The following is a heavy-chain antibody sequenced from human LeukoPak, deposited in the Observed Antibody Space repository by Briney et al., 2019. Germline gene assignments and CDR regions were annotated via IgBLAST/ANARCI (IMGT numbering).Heavy chain of an antibody. V-gene: IGHV1-69*04. Sequence: SVKVSCKASGGTFSSYTIRWVRQAPGQGLEWMGRIIPILGIANYAQKFQGRVTITADKSTSTAYMELSSLRSEDTAVYYCARDRKVAAATYYYYYMDVWGKGTTVTVSS. CDR2: IIPILGIA. J-gene: IGHJ6*03. CDR3: ARDRKVAAATYYYYYMDV. CDR1: GGTFSSYT. D-gene: IGHD6-13*01.